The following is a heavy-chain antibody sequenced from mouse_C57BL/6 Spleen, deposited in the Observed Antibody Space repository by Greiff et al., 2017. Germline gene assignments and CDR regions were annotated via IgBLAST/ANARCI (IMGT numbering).Heavy chain of an antibody. J-gene: IGHJ2*01. CDR1: GYAFSSYW. CDR2: IHPGDGDT. Sequence: QVQLKESGAELVKPGASVKISCKASGYAFSSYWMNWVKQRPGKGLEWIGQIHPGDGDTNYNGKFKGKATLTADKSSSTAYMQLSSLTSEDSAVYVCARVGFDHCPFDYWGQGTTLTVSS. D-gene: IGHD4-1*01. CDR3: ARVGFDHCPFDY. V-gene: IGHV1-80*01.